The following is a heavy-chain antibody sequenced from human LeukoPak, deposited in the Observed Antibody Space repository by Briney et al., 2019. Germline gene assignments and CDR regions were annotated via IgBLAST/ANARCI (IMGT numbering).Heavy chain of an antibody. CDR3: ARSLLGATSSDY. CDR2: ISSGSSTI. D-gene: IGHD1-26*01. CDR1: GFTFSSYS. Sequence: GGSLRLSCAASGFTFSSYSMNWVRQAPGKGLEWVSYISSGSSTIYYADPVKGRFTISRDNAKNSLYLQMNSLRAEDTAVYYCARSLLGATSSDYWGQGTLVTVSS. V-gene: IGHV3-48*04. J-gene: IGHJ4*02.